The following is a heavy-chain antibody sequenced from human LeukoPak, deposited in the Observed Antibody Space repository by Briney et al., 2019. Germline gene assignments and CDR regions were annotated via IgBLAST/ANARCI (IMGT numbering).Heavy chain of an antibody. CDR1: GFTFNSYA. J-gene: IGHJ4*02. D-gene: IGHD5-24*01. CDR2: ISDGGVST. Sequence: GGSLRLSCAASGFTFNSYAMSWVRQAPGKGLEWVSAISDGGVSTYYADSVKGRFTTSRDNSKNTLYLQMNSLRAEDTAIYYCATSKRDGYNYFDYWGQGTLVTVSS. V-gene: IGHV3-23*01. CDR3: ATSKRDGYNYFDY.